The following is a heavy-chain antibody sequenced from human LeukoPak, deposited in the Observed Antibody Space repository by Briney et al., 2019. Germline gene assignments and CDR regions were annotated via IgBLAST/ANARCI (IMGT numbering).Heavy chain of an antibody. J-gene: IGHJ4*02. D-gene: IGHD2-21*01. V-gene: IGHV3-30*18. CDR3: AKAIGAYYDY. CDR2: MSYDGSNK. CDR1: GCTFSSYV. Sequence: GGSLRLSCAASGCTFSSYVMHWVRQAPGKGLEWVAVMSYDGSNKYYADSVKGRFTISRDNSKNTLYLQMNSLRAEDSAVYYCAKAIGAYYDYWGLGTLVTVSS.